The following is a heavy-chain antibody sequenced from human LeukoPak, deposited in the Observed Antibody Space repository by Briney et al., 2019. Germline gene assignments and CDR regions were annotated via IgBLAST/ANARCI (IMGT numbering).Heavy chain of an antibody. CDR1: GFTFGDYA. V-gene: IGHV3-49*03. Sequence: GGSLRLSCTASGFTFGDYAMSWFRQAPGKGLEWVGFIRSKAYGGTTEYAASVKGRFTISRDDSKSIAYLQMNSLKTEDTAVYYCTRAPRFGVVIPFWFDPWGQGTLVTVSS. D-gene: IGHD3-3*01. CDR3: TRAPRFGVVIPFWFDP. CDR2: IRSKAYGGTT. J-gene: IGHJ5*02.